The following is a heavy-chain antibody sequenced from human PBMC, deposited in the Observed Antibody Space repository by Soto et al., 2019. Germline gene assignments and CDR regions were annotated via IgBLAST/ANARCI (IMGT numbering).Heavy chain of an antibody. V-gene: IGHV3-33*08. CDR2: IWYDGSNK. CDR3: ARQTSLSPDQYYMDV. CDR1: GVTFSTNG. Sequence: GGSLRLSCAASGVTFSTNGSHWVRQAPGKGLEWVAVIWYDGSNKYYADSVKGRFTISRDNSKNTLYLQMNSLRAEDTAVYYCARQTSLSPDQYYMDVWGKGTTVTVS. J-gene: IGHJ6*03.